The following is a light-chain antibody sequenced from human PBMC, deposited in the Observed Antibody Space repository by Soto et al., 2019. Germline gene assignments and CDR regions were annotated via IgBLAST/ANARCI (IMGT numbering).Light chain of an antibody. CDR1: QSVLYSSNNKNY. CDR3: QQYYSTPPWT. V-gene: IGKV4-1*01. CDR2: WAS. Sequence: DIVMTQSPDSLAVSLGERATINCKSSQSVLYSSNNKNYLAWYQQKPGQPPKLLIYWASTRESVVPDRFSGSGSGTDFTLNISSLQAEDVAVYYCQQYYSTPPWTFGQGTKVEIK. J-gene: IGKJ1*01.